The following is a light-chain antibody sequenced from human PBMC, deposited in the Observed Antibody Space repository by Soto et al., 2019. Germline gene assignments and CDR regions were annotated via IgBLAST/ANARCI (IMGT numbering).Light chain of an antibody. Sequence: DIPMTQSPSTLSASVGDRVTITCRASQTISTSLAWYQQQPGKAPSLLIYDATSLQSGVPSRFSGSGSGTEFILTITSLQPEDSATYYCQQYDDYPFIFGPGTKLEIK. V-gene: IGKV1-5*01. CDR3: QQYDDYPFI. J-gene: IGKJ2*01. CDR2: DAT. CDR1: QTISTS.